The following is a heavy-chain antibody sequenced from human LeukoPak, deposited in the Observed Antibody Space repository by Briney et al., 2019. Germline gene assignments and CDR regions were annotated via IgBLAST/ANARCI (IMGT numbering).Heavy chain of an antibody. CDR3: TRDPRYCSSTSCYAGFFV. CDR1: GFTFGDYA. Sequence: GGSLRLSCTASGFTFGDYAMSWVRQAPGKGLEWVGFIRSKAYGGTTEYAASVKGRFTISRDDSKSIAYLQMNSLKTEDTAVYYCTRDPRYCSSTSCYAGFFVWGQGTLVTVSS. J-gene: IGHJ4*02. V-gene: IGHV3-49*04. D-gene: IGHD2-2*01. CDR2: IRSKAYGGTT.